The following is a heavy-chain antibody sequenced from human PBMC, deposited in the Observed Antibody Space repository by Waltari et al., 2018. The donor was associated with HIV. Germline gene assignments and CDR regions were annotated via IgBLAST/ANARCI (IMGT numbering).Heavy chain of an antibody. CDR1: GYTFTSYG. J-gene: IGHJ4*02. CDR2: ISAYNGNT. D-gene: IGHD3-22*01. V-gene: IGHV1-18*01. CDR3: ARDSRYYDSSGYLDY. Sequence: QVQLVQSGAEVKKPGASVKVSCQASGYTFTSYGISWVRQAPGQGLEWMGWISAYNGNTNYAQKLQGRVTMTTDTSTSTAYMELRSLRSDDTAVYYCARDSRYYDSSGYLDYWGQGTLVTVSS.